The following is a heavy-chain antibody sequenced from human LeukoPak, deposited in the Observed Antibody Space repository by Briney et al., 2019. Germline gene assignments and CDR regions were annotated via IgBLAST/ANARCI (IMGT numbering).Heavy chain of an antibody. J-gene: IGHJ4*02. D-gene: IGHD1-26*01. CDR2: ISYDGSNK. CDR1: GFTFSSYV. CDR3: ATMYSGSY. V-gene: IGHV3-30*03. Sequence: GGSLRLSCAASGFTFSSYVMHWVRQAPGKGLEWVAVISYDGSNKYYADSVKGRFTISRDNSKNTLYLQMNSLRAEDTAVYYCATMYSGSYWGQGTLVTVSS.